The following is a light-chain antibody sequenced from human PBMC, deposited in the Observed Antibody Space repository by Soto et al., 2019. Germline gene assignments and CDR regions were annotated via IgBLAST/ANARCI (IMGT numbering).Light chain of an antibody. CDR1: QSLLHSDGYIY. V-gene: IGKV2-28*01. Sequence: EIVMTQSPLSLPVTPGEPASISCRSSQSLLHSDGYIYLDWYLQRPGQSPQLLICLGSNRASGVPDRFSGSGSGTHFTLTISRVEAEDFGVYYCMQALQSPWTFGQGTRVEVK. CDR2: LGS. J-gene: IGKJ1*01. CDR3: MQALQSPWT.